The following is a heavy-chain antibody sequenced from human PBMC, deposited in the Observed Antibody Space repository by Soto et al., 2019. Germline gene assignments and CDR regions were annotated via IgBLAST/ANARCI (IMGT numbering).Heavy chain of an antibody. D-gene: IGHD6-19*01. CDR2: IYHSGST. Sequence: SETLSLTCAVSCGSISSSNWWSWVRQPPGKGLEWIGEIYHSGSTNYNPSLKSRVTISVDKSKNQFSLKLSSVIAADTAVYYCARDAVAGTGYYYGMDVWGQGTTVTVSS. J-gene: IGHJ6*02. CDR1: CGSISSSNW. V-gene: IGHV4-4*02. CDR3: ARDAVAGTGYYYGMDV.